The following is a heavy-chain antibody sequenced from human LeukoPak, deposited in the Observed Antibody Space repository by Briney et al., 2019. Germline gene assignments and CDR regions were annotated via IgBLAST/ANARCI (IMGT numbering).Heavy chain of an antibody. J-gene: IGHJ4*02. V-gene: IGHV4-59*12. CDR1: GGSISSYY. D-gene: IGHD6-6*01. Sequence: SETLSLTCTVSGGSISSYYWSWIRQPPGKGLEWIGYIYYSGSTNYNPSLKSRVTISVGTSKNQFSLKLSSVTAADTAVYYCARGAEYSSTPSARNERRGGLGYWGQGTLVTVSS. CDR2: IYYSGST. CDR3: ARGAEYSSTPSARNERRGGLGY.